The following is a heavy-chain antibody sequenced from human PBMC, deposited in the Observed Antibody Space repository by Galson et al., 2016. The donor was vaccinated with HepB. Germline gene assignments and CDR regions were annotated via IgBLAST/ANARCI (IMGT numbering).Heavy chain of an antibody. CDR3: ARSLTLYCISTTCYGNYYGMDV. CDR1: GFSISIYS. Sequence: SLRLSCAASGFSISIYSMNWVRQAPGKGLEYVSAISSNGGSTYYANSVKGRFTISRDNSKNTLYLQMGSLRAEDMAVYYCARSLTLYCISTTCYGNYYGMDVWGQGTTVTVYS. D-gene: IGHD2-2*01. J-gene: IGHJ6*02. CDR2: ISSNGGST. V-gene: IGHV3-64*01.